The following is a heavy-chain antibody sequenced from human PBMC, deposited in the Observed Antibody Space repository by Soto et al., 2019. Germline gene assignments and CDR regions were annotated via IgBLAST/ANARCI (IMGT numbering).Heavy chain of an antibody. CDR2: ISHDGTKT. D-gene: IGHD5-18*01. CDR3: AKDRRDGYTTCSRCYGVDV. J-gene: IGHJ6*02. Sequence: GGSLKLSCEASGFNFGAYGMHWFRQAPGKGLEWVAVISHDGTKTYYADSVKGRFTISRDNSKNVLYVQMVSLRPDDTALYSCAKDRRDGYTTCSRCYGVDVWGQGTTVTSP. V-gene: IGHV3-30*18. CDR1: GFNFGAYG.